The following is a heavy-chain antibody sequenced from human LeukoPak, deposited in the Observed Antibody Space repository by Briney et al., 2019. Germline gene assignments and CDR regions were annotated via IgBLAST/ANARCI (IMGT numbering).Heavy chain of an antibody. CDR1: GGSISSYPISSYS. V-gene: IGHV4-61*01. CDR2: IYYSGST. J-gene: IGHJ4*02. D-gene: IGHD3-10*01. Sequence: SETLSLTCTVSGGSISSYPISSYSWSWIRQPPGRGLEWIGYIYYSGSTTYNPSLKSRLTISLDTSKNQFSLKLSSVTAADTAVYYRAGDYSSASYRFDYWGRGTLVSVSS. CDR3: AGDYSSASYRFDY.